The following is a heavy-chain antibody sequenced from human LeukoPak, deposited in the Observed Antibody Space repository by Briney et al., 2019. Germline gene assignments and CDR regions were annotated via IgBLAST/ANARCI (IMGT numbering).Heavy chain of an antibody. V-gene: IGHV1-2*02. CDR2: INPNSGGT. CDR1: GYTFTGYY. J-gene: IGHJ6*03. D-gene: IGHD2-2*02. CDR3: AGSDIVVVPAAITKRKYYYYMDV. Sequence: ASVTVSCKASGYTFTGYYMHWVRQAPGQGLEWMGWINPNSGGTNYAQKFQGRVTMTRDTSISTAYMELSRLRSDDTAVYYCAGSDIVVVPAAITKRKYYYYMDVWGKGTTVTVSS.